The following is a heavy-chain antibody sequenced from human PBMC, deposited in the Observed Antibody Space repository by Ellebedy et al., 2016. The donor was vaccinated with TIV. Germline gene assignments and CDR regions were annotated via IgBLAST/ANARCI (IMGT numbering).Heavy chain of an antibody. Sequence: PGGSLRLSCAASGFTFSGSAVHWVRQASGKGLEGVGRIKSKGNNYATAYAASVKGRFTISRDDSQNTAYLQMNSLKTEDTAVYYCSSGITLAGTEGHYWGQGALVAVSS. CDR2: IKSKGNNYAT. J-gene: IGHJ4*02. CDR3: SSGITLAGTEGHY. V-gene: IGHV3-73*01. D-gene: IGHD6-19*01. CDR1: GFTFSGSA.